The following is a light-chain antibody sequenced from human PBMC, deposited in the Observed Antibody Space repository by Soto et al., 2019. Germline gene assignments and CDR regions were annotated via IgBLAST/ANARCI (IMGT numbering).Light chain of an antibody. CDR1: SSNIGAGYD. V-gene: IGLV1-40*01. Sequence: QSALTQPPSVSGAPGQRVTMSCTGSSSNIGAGYDVNWYQQLPGTAPKLLIHVNNNRPSGVPDRFSGSKSGTSASLAITGLQAEDEADYYCQSYDSSLSGYVFGTGTKVTVL. J-gene: IGLJ1*01. CDR3: QSYDSSLSGYV. CDR2: VNN.